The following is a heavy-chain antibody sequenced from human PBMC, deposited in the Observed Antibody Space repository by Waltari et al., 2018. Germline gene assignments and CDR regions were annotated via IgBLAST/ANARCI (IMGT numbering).Heavy chain of an antibody. V-gene: IGHV4-4*02. J-gene: IGHJ4*02. CDR2: VHRSGRT. CDR1: GDSMGSRDF. Sequence: QLQLQQSGPGLVKPSESLSTTCAVSGDSMGSRDFWSWVRQSPGQGLEWIGQVHRSGRTNYNPSLASRVTMSIDTSNNQFSLKVTSATAADTAIYYCARDRGRGLYLDSWGQGILVTVSP. CDR3: ARDRGRGLYLDS. D-gene: IGHD2-15*01.